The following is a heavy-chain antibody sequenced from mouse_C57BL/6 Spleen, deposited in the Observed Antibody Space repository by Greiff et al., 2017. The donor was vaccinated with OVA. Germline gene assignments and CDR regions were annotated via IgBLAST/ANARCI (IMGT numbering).Heavy chain of an antibody. CDR3: DRRRYYYVSGIDY. CDR2: IYPGDGDT. Sequence: VQLQQSGAELVKPGASVKISCKASGYAFSSYWMNWVKQRPGKGLEWIGQIYPGDGDTNYNGKFKGKATLTADKSSSTAYMQLSSLTSEDSAVYVCDRRRYYYVSGIDYWGQGTSLTVSS. J-gene: IGHJ2*02. CDR1: GYAFSSYW. V-gene: IGHV1-80*01. D-gene: IGHD1-1*01.